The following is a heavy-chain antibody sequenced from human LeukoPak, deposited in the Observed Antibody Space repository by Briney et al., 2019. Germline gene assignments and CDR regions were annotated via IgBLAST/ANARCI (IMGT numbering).Heavy chain of an antibody. V-gene: IGHV4-39*07. J-gene: IGHJ4*02. CDR3: ARGGDWLFDY. CDR1: GGSISSDSYY. CDR2: IYYSGST. D-gene: IGHD2-21*02. Sequence: SETLSPTCTVSGGSISSDSYYWAWIRQPPGKGLEWIASIYYSGSTYYNPSLKSRVTISVDKSKNQFSLELNSVTAADTAVYYCARGGDWLFDYWGQGILVTVSS.